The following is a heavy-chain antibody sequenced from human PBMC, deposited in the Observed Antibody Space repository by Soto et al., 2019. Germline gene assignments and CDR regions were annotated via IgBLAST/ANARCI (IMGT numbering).Heavy chain of an antibody. J-gene: IGHJ5*01. D-gene: IGHD2-15*01. CDR2: IVYEVTT. V-gene: IGHV4-39*01. Sequence: QLLLHESGPGLVKPAETLSLSCTVAGVSVTSSNSYWGWIRQALGQALEWLGSIVYEVTTYYKPSRMSRLTVSFDKSKSQFSLIPTAVTDDDTAVYYCFSVPRQGGISYSLGSWGHGTLVTVSA. CDR3: FSVPRQGGISYSLGS. CDR1: GVSVTSSNSY.